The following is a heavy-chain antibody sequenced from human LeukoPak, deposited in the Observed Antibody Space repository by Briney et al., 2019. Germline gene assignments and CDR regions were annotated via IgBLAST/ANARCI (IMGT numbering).Heavy chain of an antibody. CDR1: GFTFSSYG. V-gene: IGHV1-24*01. D-gene: IGHD3-9*01. Sequence: GGSLRLSCAASGFTFSSYGMHWVRQAPGKGLEWMGGFDPEDGETIYAQKFQGRVTMTEDTSTDTAYMELSSLRSEDTAVYYCATEFRYYDILTGYYTRKDDAFDIWGQGTMVTVSS. CDR2: FDPEDGET. J-gene: IGHJ3*02. CDR3: ATEFRYYDILTGYYTRKDDAFDI.